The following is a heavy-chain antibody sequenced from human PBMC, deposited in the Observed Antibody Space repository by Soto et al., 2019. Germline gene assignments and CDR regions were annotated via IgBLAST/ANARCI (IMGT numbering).Heavy chain of an antibody. V-gene: IGHV3-23*01. CDR2: ISSNGGST. CDR1: GFSFTTFG. J-gene: IGHJ4*02. Sequence: PGESLRLSCVASGFSFTTFGMIWVRQAPGKGLEWVSGISSNGGSTYYADSVEGRFTISRDNSKNTLYLQLNSLRVEDTALLYCTKRQRGDGFAVDFWGRGTLVTVSS. D-gene: IGHD3-10*01. CDR3: TKRQRGDGFAVDF.